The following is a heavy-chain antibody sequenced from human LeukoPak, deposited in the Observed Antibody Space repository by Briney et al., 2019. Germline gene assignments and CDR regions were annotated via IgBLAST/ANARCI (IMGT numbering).Heavy chain of an antibody. CDR3: ARAYTFVGVSVAFDY. J-gene: IGHJ4*01. Sequence: GGSLRLSCAASGFTFSSYEMNWVRQAPGKGLEWLSYISSSGSTIYYADSVKGRFTIPRDNTKNSLYLQMNSLRAEDTAVYYCARAYTFVGVSVAFDYWGQGTLVTVSS. CDR2: ISSSGSTI. V-gene: IGHV3-48*03. CDR1: GFTFSSYE. D-gene: IGHD3-16*02.